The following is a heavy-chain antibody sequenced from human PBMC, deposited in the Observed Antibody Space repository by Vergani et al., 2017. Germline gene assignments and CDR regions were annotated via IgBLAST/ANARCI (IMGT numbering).Heavy chain of an antibody. J-gene: IGHJ4*02. CDR1: GGTFSSYA. CDR2: IIPIFGTA. V-gene: IGHV1-69*01. D-gene: IGHD3-9*01. Sequence: QVQLVQSGAEVKKPGSSVKVSCKASGGTFSSYAISWVRQAPGQGLEWVGGIIPIFGTANYAQKFQGRVTITADETKSTAYMELSSLRSEDTAVYYCARGPAHYDILTGYYLYYFDYWGQGTLVTVSS. CDR3: ARGPAHYDILTGYYLYYFDY.